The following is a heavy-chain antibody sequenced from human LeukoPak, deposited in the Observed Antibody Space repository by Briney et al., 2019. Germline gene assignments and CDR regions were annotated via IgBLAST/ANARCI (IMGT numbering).Heavy chain of an antibody. J-gene: IGHJ4*02. V-gene: IGHV1-2*02. Sequence: ASVKVSCKASGYTFTGYYMHWVRQAPGQGLEWMGWINPNSGGTNYAQKIQGRVTMTRDTSISTAYMELSRLRSDDTAVYYCARRGNYYGPGPTIDYWGQGTLVTVSS. D-gene: IGHD3-10*01. CDR3: ARRGNYYGPGPTIDY. CDR1: GYTFTGYY. CDR2: INPNSGGT.